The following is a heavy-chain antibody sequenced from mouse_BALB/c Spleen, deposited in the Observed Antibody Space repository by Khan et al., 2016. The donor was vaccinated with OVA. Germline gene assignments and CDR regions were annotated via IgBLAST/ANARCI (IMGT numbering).Heavy chain of an antibody. CDR3: ARVVYNGTMVN. D-gene: IGHD1-1*02. Sequence: QIQLVQSGPELKKPGETVKISCKASGYTFTNYGMNWVKQAPGKGLKWMGWINTYTGEPTYADDFKGRFAFSLENSASTAYLQINNLKNENTATYFCARVVYNGTMVNWGQGTSVTVSS. CDR1: GYTFTNYG. J-gene: IGHJ4*01. V-gene: IGHV9-3-1*01. CDR2: INTYTGEP.